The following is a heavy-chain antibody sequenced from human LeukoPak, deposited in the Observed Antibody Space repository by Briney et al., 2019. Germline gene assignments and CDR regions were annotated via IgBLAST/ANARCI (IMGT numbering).Heavy chain of an antibody. J-gene: IGHJ6*03. D-gene: IGHD6-6*01. Sequence: SETLSLTCTVSGGSISSDYWSWIRQPPGKGLEWIGYIYYSGRTNYNPSLMSRVTISGDTSKNQISLKLSSVTAADTAVYYCARVYSSSPVYYYYYMDVRGKGTTVTVSS. CDR2: IYYSGRT. CDR3: ARVYSSSPVYYYYYMDV. CDR1: GGSISSDY. V-gene: IGHV4-59*01.